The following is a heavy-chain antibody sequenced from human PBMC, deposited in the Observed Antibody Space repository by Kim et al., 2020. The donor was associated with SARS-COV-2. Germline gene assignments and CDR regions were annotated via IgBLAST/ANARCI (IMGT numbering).Heavy chain of an antibody. CDR2: ISSSSSYI. CDR1: GFTFSSYS. V-gene: IGHV3-21*01. J-gene: IGHJ4*02. D-gene: IGHD1-26*01. Sequence: GGSRRLSCAASGFTFSSYSMNWVRQAPGKGLEWVSSISSSSSYIYYADSVKGRFTISRDNAKNSLYLQMNSLRAEDTAVYYCATSIGGGSFPLYYFDYWGQGPLVTVSS. CDR3: ATSIGGGSFPLYYFDY.